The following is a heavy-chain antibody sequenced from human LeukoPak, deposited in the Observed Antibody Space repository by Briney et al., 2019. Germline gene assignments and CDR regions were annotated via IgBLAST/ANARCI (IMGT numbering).Heavy chain of an antibody. J-gene: IGHJ4*02. CDR3: ARLAGNGYGDYPINY. D-gene: IGHD4-17*01. CDR1: GYTFTVYY. V-gene: IGHV1-2*02. CDR2: INPNSGGT. Sequence: GASVKVSCKASGYTFTVYYMHWVRQAPGQGLEWMGWINPNSGGTNYAQKFQGRVTMTRDTSISTAYMELSRLRSDDTAVYCCARLAGNGYGDYPINYWGQGTLVTVSS.